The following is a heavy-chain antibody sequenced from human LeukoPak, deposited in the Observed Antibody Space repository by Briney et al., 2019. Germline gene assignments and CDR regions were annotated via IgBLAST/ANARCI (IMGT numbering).Heavy chain of an antibody. CDR2: ISYDGSNK. Sequence: PGGSLTLSCAASGFTFSSYGMHWVRQAPGKGLEWVAVISYDGSNKYFADSVKDRFTISRDNSKNTLYLQMNSLRAEDTAVYYCAKGDYDILTGYYDYWGQGTLVTVSS. D-gene: IGHD3-9*01. CDR3: AKGDYDILTGYYDY. J-gene: IGHJ4*02. CDR1: GFTFSSYG. V-gene: IGHV3-30*18.